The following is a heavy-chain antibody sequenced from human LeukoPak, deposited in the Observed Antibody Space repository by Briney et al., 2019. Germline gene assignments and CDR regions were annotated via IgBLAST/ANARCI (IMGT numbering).Heavy chain of an antibody. J-gene: IGHJ3*02. CDR1: GFTFSTFS. CDR3: ASLRRITIFGVVIGAFDI. V-gene: IGHV3-21*01. D-gene: IGHD3-3*01. Sequence: GGSLRVSCAASGFTFSTFSMNWVRQPPGKGLEWVSSISGSSNYIYYADSVKGRFTISRDNAKNSLYLQMNSLRAEDSAVYYCASLRRITIFGVVIGAFDIWGQGTMVTVSS. CDR2: ISGSSNYI.